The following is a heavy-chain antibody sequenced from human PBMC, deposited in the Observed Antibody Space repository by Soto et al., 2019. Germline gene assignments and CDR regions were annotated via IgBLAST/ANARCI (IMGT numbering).Heavy chain of an antibody. CDR1: GFTFSSYA. V-gene: IGHV3-23*01. CDR2: ISYDGAGT. Sequence: PGGSLRLSCAASGFTFSSYAMTWVRQAPGKGLQWVSAISYDGAGTYYSDSVKGRFTMSRDNSQNTLYLQMNSLRAEDTAIYYCAKLHPAASGSFSGLWGQGTQVTVSS. D-gene: IGHD3-10*01. J-gene: IGHJ1*01. CDR3: AKLHPAASGSFSGL.